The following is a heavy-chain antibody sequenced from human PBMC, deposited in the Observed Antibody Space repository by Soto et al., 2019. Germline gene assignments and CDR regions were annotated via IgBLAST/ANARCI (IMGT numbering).Heavy chain of an antibody. CDR2: INSDGSST. J-gene: IGHJ4*02. V-gene: IGHV3-74*01. CDR1: GFTFSSYW. CDR3: AKDRELLRYFDY. Sequence: GGSLRLSCAASGFTFSSYWMHWVRQAPGKGLVWVSRINSDGSSTSYADSVKGRFTISRDNSKNTLYLQMNSLRAEDTAVYYCAKDRELLRYFDYWGQGTLVTVSS. D-gene: IGHD1-26*01.